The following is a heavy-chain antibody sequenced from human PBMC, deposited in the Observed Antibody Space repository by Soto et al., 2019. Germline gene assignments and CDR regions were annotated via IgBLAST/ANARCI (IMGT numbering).Heavy chain of an antibody. CDR3: ASGLAGPLEGY. CDR1: GFTFSSYA. V-gene: IGHV3-30-3*01. CDR2: ISYDGSNK. Sequence: VQLVESGGGVVQPGRSLRLSCAASGFTFSSYAMHWVRQAPGKGLEWVAVISYDGSNKYYADSVKGRFTISRDNSKNTLYLQMNSLRAEDTAVYYCASGLAGPLEGYWGQGTLVTVSS. D-gene: IGHD3-3*01. J-gene: IGHJ4*02.